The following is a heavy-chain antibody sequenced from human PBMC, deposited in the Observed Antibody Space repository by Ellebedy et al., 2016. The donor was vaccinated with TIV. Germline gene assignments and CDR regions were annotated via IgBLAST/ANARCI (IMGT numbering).Heavy chain of an antibody. CDR2: IVSNGDST. CDR3: VKDWGD. J-gene: IGHJ4*02. Sequence: GESLKISCSASGFTFSSYAMHWVRQAPGKGLEYLSAIVSNGDSTYYANSVKGRFIISRDNSKNTLYLQMSSLRLEDTAVYYCVKDWGDWGQGTLVTVSS. D-gene: IGHD3-16*01. V-gene: IGHV3-64D*06. CDR1: GFTFSSYA.